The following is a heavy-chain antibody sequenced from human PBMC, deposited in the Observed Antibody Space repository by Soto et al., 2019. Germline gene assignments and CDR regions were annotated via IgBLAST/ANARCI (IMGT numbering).Heavy chain of an antibody. Sequence: QVQLVQSGAEVKTPGSSVKVSCKASGGTFSSYAISWVRQAPVQGLEWIGGIIPIFGTANYAQKFQGRVTINADESKSTAYMELSSLRYEDTAVYYCSTAMVHLPTDYWGQGPLVTVSS. V-gene: IGHV1-69*12. CDR1: GGTFSSYA. J-gene: IGHJ4*02. D-gene: IGHD5-18*01. CDR2: IIPIFGTA. CDR3: STAMVHLPTDY.